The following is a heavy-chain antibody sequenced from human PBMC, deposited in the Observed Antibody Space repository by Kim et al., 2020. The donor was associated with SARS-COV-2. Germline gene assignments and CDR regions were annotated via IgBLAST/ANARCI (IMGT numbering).Heavy chain of an antibody. Sequence: DSVKGRVTISRDNSKNTLYLQMNSLRAEDTAVYYCAKEDCSGGSCSTFDPWGQGTLVTVSS. V-gene: IGHV3-23*01. J-gene: IGHJ5*02. D-gene: IGHD2-15*01. CDR3: AKEDCSGGSCSTFDP.